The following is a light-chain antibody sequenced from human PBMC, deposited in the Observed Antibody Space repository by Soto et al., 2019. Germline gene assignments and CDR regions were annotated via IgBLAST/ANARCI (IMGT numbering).Light chain of an antibody. CDR1: SSDVGGYDY. CDR2: EVS. V-gene: IGLV2-8*01. Sequence: QSALTQPPSASGSPGQSVTISCTGTSSDVGGYDYVSWYQQHPGDAPKLMIYEVSKRPSGVPDRFSGSKSGNTASLTVSGLQAEDEADYYCSSYGGNNNVVFGGGTKLTVL. J-gene: IGLJ2*01. CDR3: SSYGGNNNVV.